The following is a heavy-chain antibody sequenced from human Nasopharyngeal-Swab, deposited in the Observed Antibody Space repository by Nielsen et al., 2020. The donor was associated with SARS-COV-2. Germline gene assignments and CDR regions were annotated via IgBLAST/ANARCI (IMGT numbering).Heavy chain of an antibody. CDR3: ARGYTSSSGYYYYAMDV. J-gene: IGHJ6*02. CDR1: GFTVSNNS. Sequence: GGSLRLSCAASGFTVSNNSMTWVRQAPGKGLEWVSVIYAGGSPDYAGSVKGRFTISRHNSNKTLDLQMSSLGPEDTAVYYCARGYTSSSGYYYYAMDVWGQGTTVTVSS. CDR2: IYAGGSP. D-gene: IGHD6-6*01. V-gene: IGHV3-53*04.